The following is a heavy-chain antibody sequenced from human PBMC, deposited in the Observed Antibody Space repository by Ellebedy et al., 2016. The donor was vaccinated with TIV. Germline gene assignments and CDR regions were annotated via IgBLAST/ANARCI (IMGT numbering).Heavy chain of an antibody. CDR3: ARQVWAGYSGYGIYYFDY. CDR2: IYYSGST. CDR1: GASFGSRSYY. D-gene: IGHD5-12*01. Sequence: MPGGSLRLSCTVSGASFGSRSYYWGWLRQPPGKGLEWIGNIYYSGSTYSSPSLKSRVTISVDTSKNQFSLKLSSVTAADTAVYYCARQVWAGYSGYGIYYFDYWGQGILVTVSS. V-gene: IGHV4-39*01. J-gene: IGHJ4*02.